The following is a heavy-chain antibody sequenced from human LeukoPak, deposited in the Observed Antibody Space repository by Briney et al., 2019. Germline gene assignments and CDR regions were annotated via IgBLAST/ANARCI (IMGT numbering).Heavy chain of an antibody. J-gene: IGHJ4*02. CDR3: AGKLGYCSSTSCYAVPFPDY. Sequence: SETLSLTCAVYGGSFSGYYWSWIRQPPRKGLEWIGEINHSGSTNYNPSLKSRVTISVDTSKNQFSLKLSSVTAADTAVYYCAGKLGYCSSTSCYAVPFPDYWGQGTLVTVSS. CDR2: INHSGST. V-gene: IGHV4-34*01. D-gene: IGHD2-2*01. CDR1: GGSFSGYY.